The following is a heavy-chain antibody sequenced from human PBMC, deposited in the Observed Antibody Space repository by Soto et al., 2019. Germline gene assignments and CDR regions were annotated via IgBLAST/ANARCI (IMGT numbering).Heavy chain of an antibody. CDR3: ARGGGRIAARNNWFDP. D-gene: IGHD6-6*01. Sequence: SETLSLTCAVYGGSFSGYYWIWIRQPPGKGLEWIGEINHSGSTNYNPSLKSRVTISVDTSKNQFSLKLSSVTAADTAVYYCARGGGRIAARNNWFDPWGQGTLVTVSS. J-gene: IGHJ5*02. V-gene: IGHV4-34*01. CDR2: INHSGST. CDR1: GGSFSGYY.